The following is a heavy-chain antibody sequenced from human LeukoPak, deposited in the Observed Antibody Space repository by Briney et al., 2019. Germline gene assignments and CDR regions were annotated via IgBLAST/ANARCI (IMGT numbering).Heavy chain of an antibody. J-gene: IGHJ4*02. CDR1: GFTFSSYW. Sequence: RPGRSLRLSCAASGFTFSSYWMSWVRQAPGKGLEWVANIKQDGSEKYYVDSVKGRFTISRDNAQNSLFLQMNSLRAGETAVYYCARERNIATRPLDYWGRGTLVTVSS. D-gene: IGHD6-6*01. CDR2: IKQDGSEK. V-gene: IGHV3-7*01. CDR3: ARERNIATRPLDY.